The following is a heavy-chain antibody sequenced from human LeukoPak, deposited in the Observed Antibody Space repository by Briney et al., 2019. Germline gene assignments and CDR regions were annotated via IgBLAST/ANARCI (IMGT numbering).Heavy chain of an antibody. CDR2: IYHSGSA. Sequence: SETLSLTCAVSGYSISSGYYWGWIRQPPGKGLEWIANIYHSGSAYYNPSLKSRVTISADTSKNEFSLKLRSVTAADTAVYYCARRGSGNYVDYWGQGTLVTVSS. D-gene: IGHD1-26*01. V-gene: IGHV4-38-2*01. J-gene: IGHJ4*02. CDR1: GYSISSGYY. CDR3: ARRGSGNYVDY.